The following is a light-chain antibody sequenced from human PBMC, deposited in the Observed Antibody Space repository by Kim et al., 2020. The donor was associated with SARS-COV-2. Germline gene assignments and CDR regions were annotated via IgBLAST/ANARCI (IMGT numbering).Light chain of an antibody. J-gene: IGKJ2*01. V-gene: IGKV3-11*01. CDR3: QQRSNWPPKYT. CDR2: DAS. Sequence: PGERATLSCRASQSVSSYLAWYQQKPGQAPRLLIYDASNRATGIPARFSGSGSGTDFTLTISSLEPEDFAVYYCQQRSNWPPKYTFGQGTKLEI. CDR1: QSVSSY.